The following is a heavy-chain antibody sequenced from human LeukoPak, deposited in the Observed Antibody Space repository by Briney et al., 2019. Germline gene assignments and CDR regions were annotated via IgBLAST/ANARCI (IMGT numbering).Heavy chain of an antibody. V-gene: IGHV1-69*04. CDR2: IIPILGIA. CDR1: GGTFSSYA. CDR3: ARDSRQSRGDPGWFDP. J-gene: IGHJ5*02. D-gene: IGHD4-17*01. Sequence: SVKVSCKASGGTFSSYAISWVRQAPGQGLEWMGRIIPILGIANYAQKFQGRVTITADKSTSTAYMELSSLRSEDTAVYYRARDSRQSRGDPGWFDPWGQGTLVTVSS.